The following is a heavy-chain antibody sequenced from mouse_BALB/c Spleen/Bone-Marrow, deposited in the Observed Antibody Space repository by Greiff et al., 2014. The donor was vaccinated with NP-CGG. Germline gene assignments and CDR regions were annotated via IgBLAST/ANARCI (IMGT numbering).Heavy chain of an antibody. CDR3: AYGSSYDYFDH. V-gene: IGHV14-3*02. CDR1: GFNIKDTY. J-gene: IGHJ2*01. Sequence: VQLKESGAELVKPGASVKLSCTASGFNIKDTYMHWVKQRPEQGLEWIGRIDPANGNTKYDPKFQGKATITADTSSNTAYLQLSSPTSEDTAVYYCAYGSSYDYFDHWGQGTTLTVSS. D-gene: IGHD1-1*01. CDR2: IDPANGNT.